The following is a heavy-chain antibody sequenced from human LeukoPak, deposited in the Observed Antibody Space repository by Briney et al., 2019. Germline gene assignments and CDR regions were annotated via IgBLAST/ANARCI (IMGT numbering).Heavy chain of an antibody. CDR1: GFTFSSYS. CDR3: ARDTMIVVVITGEFDY. V-gene: IGHV3-21*01. Sequence: PGGSLRLSCAASGFTFSSYSMNWVRQAPGKGLEWVSSISSSSSYIYYADSVKGRFTISRDNAKNSLYLQMNSLRAEDTAVYYCARDTMIVVVITGEFDYWGQGTLVTVSS. J-gene: IGHJ4*02. D-gene: IGHD3-22*01. CDR2: ISSSSSYI.